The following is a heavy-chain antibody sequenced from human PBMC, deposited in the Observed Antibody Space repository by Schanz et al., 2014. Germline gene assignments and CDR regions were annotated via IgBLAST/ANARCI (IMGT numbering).Heavy chain of an antibody. V-gene: IGHV3-48*01. Sequence: EVHLVESGGGLVQPGGSLRLSCAASGITFSSHSFNWVRQAPGKGLEWISYITYNGGTIYYADSVKGRFTISRDNAKNSLYLEMNSLRAEDTALYYCARDRGYYRVSGSYRELEYWGQGTLVTVSS. D-gene: IGHD3-10*01. CDR3: ARDRGYYRVSGSYRELEY. CDR2: ITYNGGTI. CDR1: GITFSSHS. J-gene: IGHJ4*02.